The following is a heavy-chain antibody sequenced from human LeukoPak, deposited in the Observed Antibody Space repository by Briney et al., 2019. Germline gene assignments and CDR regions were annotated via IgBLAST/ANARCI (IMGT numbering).Heavy chain of an antibody. CDR1: GGSISSSSYY. CDR3: ARAGYSYGSLAFDY. CDR2: IYYSGST. D-gene: IGHD5-18*01. V-gene: IGHV4-39*07. Sequence: SEILSLTCTVSGGSISSSSYYWGWIRQPPGKGLEWIGSIYYSGSTYYNPSLKSRVTISVDTSKNQFSLKLSSVTAADTAVYYCARAGYSYGSLAFDYWGQGTLVTVSS. J-gene: IGHJ4*02.